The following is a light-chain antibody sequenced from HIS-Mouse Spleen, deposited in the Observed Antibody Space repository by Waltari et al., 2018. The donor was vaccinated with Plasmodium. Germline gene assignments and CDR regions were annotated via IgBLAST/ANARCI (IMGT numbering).Light chain of an antibody. V-gene: IGKV3-15*01. CDR2: GAS. Sequence: EIVMTQSPATLSVSSGERATLSCRASQSVSRNLAWYQQKPGQPPSLLIYGASTRATGIPARFSGSGSGTEFTLTISSLQSEDFAVYYCQQYNNWSFTFGPGTKVDIK. J-gene: IGKJ3*01. CDR3: QQYNNWSFT. CDR1: QSVSRN.